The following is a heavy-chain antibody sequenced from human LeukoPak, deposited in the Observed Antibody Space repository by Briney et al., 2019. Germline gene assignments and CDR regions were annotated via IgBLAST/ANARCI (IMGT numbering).Heavy chain of an antibody. Sequence: GGSLRLSCAASGLTFSNYAMTWVRQAPGKGLEWVSSILASGSSTYYADSVKGRFTISRDNSYNTLYLQMNSLRAEDTAVYYCAKVDIAVAGTYFDYWGQGTLVTVSS. V-gene: IGHV3-23*01. CDR2: ILASGSST. D-gene: IGHD6-19*01. CDR3: AKVDIAVAGTYFDY. CDR1: GLTFSNYA. J-gene: IGHJ4*02.